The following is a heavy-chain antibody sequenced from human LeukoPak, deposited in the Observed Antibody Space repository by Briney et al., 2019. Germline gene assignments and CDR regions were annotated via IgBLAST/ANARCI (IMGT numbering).Heavy chain of an antibody. J-gene: IGHJ4*02. CDR3: AKLQTAVVPAATLGFDS. D-gene: IGHD2-2*01. Sequence: GGSLRLSCAVSGSTFSSYSMNWVRQPPGKGLEWVSAIGRSGANSYYATSVKGRFSVSRDNTKNTFHLQMNSLRAEDTAIYYCAKLQTAVVPAATLGFDSWGQGTLVTVSS. V-gene: IGHV3-23*01. CDR2: IGRSGANS. CDR1: GSTFSSYS.